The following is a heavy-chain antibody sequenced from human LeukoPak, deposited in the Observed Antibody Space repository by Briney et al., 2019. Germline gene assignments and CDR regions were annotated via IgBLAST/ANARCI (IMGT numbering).Heavy chain of an antibody. CDR2: ISYDGSNK. J-gene: IGHJ5*02. V-gene: IGHV3-30*03. Sequence: GGSLRLSCAASGFTFSSYGMHWVRQAPGKGLEWVAVISYDGSNKYYADSVKGRFTISRDNAKNSLYLQMKSLRAEDTAVYYCARGKTSQNIVTRKTYNWFDPWGQGTLVTVSS. CDR3: ARGKTSQNIVTRKTYNWFDP. D-gene: IGHD2/OR15-2a*01. CDR1: GFTFSSYG.